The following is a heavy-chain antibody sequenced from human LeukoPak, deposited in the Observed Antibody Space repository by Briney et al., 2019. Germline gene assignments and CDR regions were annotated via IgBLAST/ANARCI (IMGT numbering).Heavy chain of an antibody. J-gene: IGHJ6*02. D-gene: IGHD6-19*01. CDR2: FDPEDGET. CDR3: ATAGGSGLRGDYGMDV. CDR1: GYTLTELS. Sequence: ASVKVSCKVSGYTLTELSMHWVRQAPGKGLEWMGGFDPEDGETIYAQKFQGRVTMTEDTSTDTAYMELSSLRSEDTAVYYWATAGGSGLRGDYGMDVWGQGTTVTVSS. V-gene: IGHV1-24*01.